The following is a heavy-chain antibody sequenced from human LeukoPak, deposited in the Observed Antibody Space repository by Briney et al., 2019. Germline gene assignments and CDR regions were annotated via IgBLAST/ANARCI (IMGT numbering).Heavy chain of an antibody. CDR1: GFTFSSYG. CDR3: AKVFSVGMDV. D-gene: IGHD3-10*01. V-gene: IGHV3-30*18. CDR2: ISYDGSNK. J-gene: IGHJ6*04. Sequence: GRSLRLSCAASGFTFSSYGMHWVRQAPGKGLEWVAVISYDGSNKYNADSVKGRFTISRDNSKNTLYLQMNSLRAEDTAVYYCAKVFSVGMDVWGKGTTVTVSS.